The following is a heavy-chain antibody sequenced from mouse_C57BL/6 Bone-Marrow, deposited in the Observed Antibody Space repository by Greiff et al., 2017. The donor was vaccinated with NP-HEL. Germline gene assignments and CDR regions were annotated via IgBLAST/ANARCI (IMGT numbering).Heavy chain of an antibody. J-gene: IGHJ1*03. Sequence: ESGPGLVKPSQSLSLTCSVTGYSITSGYYWNWIRQFPGNKLEWMGYISYDGSNNYNPSLKNRISITRDTSKNQFFLKLNSVTTEDTATYYCARPYDGYLYWYFDVWGTGTTVTVSS. CDR2: ISYDGSN. CDR3: ARPYDGYLYWYFDV. V-gene: IGHV3-6*01. D-gene: IGHD2-3*01. CDR1: GYSITSGYY.